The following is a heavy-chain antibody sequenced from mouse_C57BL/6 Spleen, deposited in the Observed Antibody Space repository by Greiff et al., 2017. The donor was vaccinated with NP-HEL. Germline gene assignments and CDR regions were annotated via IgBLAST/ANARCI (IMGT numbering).Heavy chain of an antibody. CDR1: GYTFTSYW. Sequence: QVQLQQPGAELVRPGSSVKLSCKASGYTFTSYWMDWVKQRPGQGLEWIGNIYPSDSETHYNHKFKDKATLTVNKSSSTAYMQLSSLTSEDSSVYYFAFYYDYDRGWYFDVWGTGTTVTVSS. V-gene: IGHV1-61*01. CDR2: IYPSDSET. CDR3: AFYYDYDRGWYFDV. J-gene: IGHJ1*03. D-gene: IGHD2-4*01.